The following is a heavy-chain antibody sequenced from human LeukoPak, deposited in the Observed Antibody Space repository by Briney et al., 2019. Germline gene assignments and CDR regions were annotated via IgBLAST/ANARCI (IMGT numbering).Heavy chain of an antibody. D-gene: IGHD3-22*01. CDR3: ARFSGLTVTQYYHGMDV. CDR1: GGSITSTNW. Sequence: SGTLSLTCAVSGGSITSTNWWSWVRQPPGKGLEWIGEIYHSGSTNYNPSLKSRVTISVDKSKNQFSLKLSSVTAADTAVYYCARFSGLTVTQYYHGMDVWGQGTTVTVSS. V-gene: IGHV4-4*02. J-gene: IGHJ6*02. CDR2: IYHSGST.